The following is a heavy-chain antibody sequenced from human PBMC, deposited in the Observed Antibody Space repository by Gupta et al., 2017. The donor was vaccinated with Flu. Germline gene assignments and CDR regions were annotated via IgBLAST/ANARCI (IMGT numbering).Heavy chain of an antibody. CDR1: MSSGRYY. V-gene: IGHV4-39*01. Sequence: MSSGRYYWAWIRQPPGKGLEWVGTAYYIKTTHYNPSLESRVSISVDLSKNLFSLELQSVTAEDTAVYFCARHDRETLAALTNWFDPWGPGMLGTVSS. CDR3: ARHDRETLAALTNWFDP. D-gene: IGHD2-15*01. J-gene: IGHJ5*02. CDR2: AYYIKTT.